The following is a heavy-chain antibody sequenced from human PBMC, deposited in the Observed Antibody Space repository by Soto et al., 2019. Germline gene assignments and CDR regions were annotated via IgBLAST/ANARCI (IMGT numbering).Heavy chain of an antibody. D-gene: IGHD3-9*01. CDR2: IHGGGGAT. V-gene: IGHV3-23*01. CDR1: GFTFSAYA. J-gene: IGHJ2*01. Sequence: DVQLLESGGGLVQPGGSLRLHCAASGFTFSAYAMGWVRQAPGKGLEWVSTIHGGGGATHYADTVKARFTISTDDSKNTLYAQMNSLRAEDTAVYYCAKFEGHPLEYWYIDFWGRGTLVTVSS. CDR3: AKFEGHPLEYWYIDF.